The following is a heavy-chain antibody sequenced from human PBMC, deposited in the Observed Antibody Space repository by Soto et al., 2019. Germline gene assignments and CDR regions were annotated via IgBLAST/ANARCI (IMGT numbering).Heavy chain of an antibody. CDR3: ARVVVPAAILRRGYYYGMDV. D-gene: IGHD2-2*02. CDR1: GYSFTSYW. J-gene: IGHJ6*02. V-gene: IGHV5-10-1*01. Sequence: GESLKISCKGSGYSFTSYWISWVRQMPGKALEWMGRIDPSDSYTNYSPSFQGHVTISADKSISTAYLQWSSLKASDTAMYYCARVVVPAAILRRGYYYGMDVWGQGTTVTVSS. CDR2: IDPSDSYT.